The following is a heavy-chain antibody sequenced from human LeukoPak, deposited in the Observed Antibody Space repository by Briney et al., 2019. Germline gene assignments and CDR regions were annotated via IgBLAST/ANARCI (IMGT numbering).Heavy chain of an antibody. CDR3: ARGAFTWIQHPYAMDV. V-gene: IGHV3-48*04. CDR2: ISSSSSTI. Sequence: LAGGSLRLSCAASGFTFSSYWMHWVRQAPGKGPQWVSYISSSSSTIYYADSVKGRFTISRDNAKNSLYLQMNSLRAEDTALYYCARGAFTWIQHPYAMDVWGQGTTVTVSS. CDR1: GFTFSSYW. J-gene: IGHJ6*02. D-gene: IGHD5-18*01.